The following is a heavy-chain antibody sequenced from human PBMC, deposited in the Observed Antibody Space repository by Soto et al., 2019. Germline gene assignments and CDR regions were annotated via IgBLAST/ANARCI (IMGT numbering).Heavy chain of an antibody. CDR2: IYYSGTT. J-gene: IGHJ6*02. D-gene: IGHD3-3*01. CDR3: ARDAYVLWNGMDV. V-gene: IGHV4-31*03. Sequence: QLQLQESGPGLVKPSQTLSLTCTVSGGSISSGGFYWSWIRQHPGKGLEWIGYIYYSGTTYYNPSLKSRVIISVDTSKNQFSLKLSSVTAADTAVYYCARDAYVLWNGMDVWGQGTTVIVSS. CDR1: GGSISSGGFY.